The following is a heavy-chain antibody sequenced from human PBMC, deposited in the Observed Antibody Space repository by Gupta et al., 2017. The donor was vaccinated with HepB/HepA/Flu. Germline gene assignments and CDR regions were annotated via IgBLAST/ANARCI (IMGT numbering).Heavy chain of an antibody. D-gene: IGHD4-11*01. Sequence: QVQLVQSGAEVKKPGASVKVSCKASGYTFTNHYIHWVRQAPGQGLEWMAIVNPSTGTTTYARKFQDRTTMTRDRSTTTVYMDLISLRSEDTAVYYCARAVGDYSNYYGMDVWGQGTTVTVSS. V-gene: IGHV1-46*01. CDR3: ARAVGDYSNYYGMDV. J-gene: IGHJ6*02. CDR1: GYTFTNHY. CDR2: VNPSTGTT.